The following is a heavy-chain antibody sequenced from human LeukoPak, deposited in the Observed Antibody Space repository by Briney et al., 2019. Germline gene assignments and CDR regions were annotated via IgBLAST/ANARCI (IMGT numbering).Heavy chain of an antibody. CDR3: AKDQKPYCSSTSCYPYGGFDY. J-gene: IGHJ4*02. V-gene: IGHV3-30*18. D-gene: IGHD2-2*01. CDR2: ISYDGSNK. Sequence: GGSLRLSCAASGFTFSSYGMHWVRQAPGKGLVWGAIISYDGSNKYYADSVKGRFTISRDNSKNTLYLQMNSLRAEDTAVYYCAKDQKPYCSSTSCYPYGGFDYWGQGTLVTVSS. CDR1: GFTFSSYG.